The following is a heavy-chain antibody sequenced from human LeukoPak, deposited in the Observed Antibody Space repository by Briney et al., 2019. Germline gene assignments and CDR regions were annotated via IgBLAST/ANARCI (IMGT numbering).Heavy chain of an antibody. D-gene: IGHD2-15*01. CDR1: GGSISSCY. J-gene: IGHJ4*02. CDR3: AGGYCSGGSCSSGSSFVY. Sequence: SETLSLTCTVSGGSISSCYWSWIRQPAGKGLEWIGRIYTSGSTNYNPSLKSRVTMSVDTSKNQFSLKLSSVTAADTAVYYCAGGYCSGGSCSSGSSFVYWGQGTLVTASS. CDR2: IYTSGST. V-gene: IGHV4-4*07.